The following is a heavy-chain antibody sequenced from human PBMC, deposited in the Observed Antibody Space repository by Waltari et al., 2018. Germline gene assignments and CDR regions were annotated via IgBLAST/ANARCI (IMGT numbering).Heavy chain of an antibody. D-gene: IGHD6-6*01. CDR3: ARGGSIAARMEDFDY. Sequence: QVQLQQWGAGLLKPSETLSLTCAVYGGSFSGYYWSWIRQPPGKGREWIGEINHSGSTNDNPSLKSRVTISVDTSKNQFSLKLSSVTAADTAVYYCARGGSIAARMEDFDYWGQGTLVTVSS. CDR2: INHSGST. V-gene: IGHV4-34*01. J-gene: IGHJ4*02. CDR1: GGSFSGYY.